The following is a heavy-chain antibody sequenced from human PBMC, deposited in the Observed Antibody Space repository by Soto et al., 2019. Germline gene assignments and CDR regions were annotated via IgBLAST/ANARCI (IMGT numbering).Heavy chain of an antibody. Sequence: GASVKVSCKASGYTSTSYGINWVRQAPGQGLQWMGWISAYKGNTNYAQKLQGRVTMTTDTSTSTAYMELRSLRSDDTAVYYCARDNRPYDFWSGYNVGNWFDPWGQGTLVTVSS. J-gene: IGHJ5*02. CDR2: ISAYKGNT. CDR3: ARDNRPYDFWSGYNVGNWFDP. CDR1: GYTSTSYG. D-gene: IGHD3-3*01. V-gene: IGHV1-18*04.